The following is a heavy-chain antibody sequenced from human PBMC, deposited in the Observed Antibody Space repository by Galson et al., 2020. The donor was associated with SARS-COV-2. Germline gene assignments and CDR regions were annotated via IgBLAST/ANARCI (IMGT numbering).Heavy chain of an antibody. D-gene: IGHD3-10*01. CDR2: FDPEDGET. J-gene: IGHJ5*02. CDR1: GYTLTELS. CDR3: ATAPGMGSGSYSHNWFDP. Sequence: ASVQVSCKVSGYTLTELSMHWVRQAPGKGLEWMGGFDPEDGETIYAQKFQGRVTMTEDTSTDTAYMELSSLRSEDTAVYYCATAPGMGSGSYSHNWFDPWGQGTLVTVSS. V-gene: IGHV1-24*01.